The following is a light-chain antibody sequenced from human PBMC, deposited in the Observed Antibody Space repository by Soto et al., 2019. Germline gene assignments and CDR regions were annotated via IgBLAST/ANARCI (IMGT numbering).Light chain of an antibody. CDR1: QSVLSNSNHKNY. Sequence: DFVMTQSPDSLAVSLGERATINCKSSQSVLSNSNHKNYLAWFQQKPGQPPKLLISWASIRESGVPDRFSGSGSGTDFTLTISSLQAEDVAVYYCQQYHSDPITFGQGTRLEIK. CDR2: WAS. V-gene: IGKV4-1*01. J-gene: IGKJ5*01. CDR3: QQYHSDPIT.